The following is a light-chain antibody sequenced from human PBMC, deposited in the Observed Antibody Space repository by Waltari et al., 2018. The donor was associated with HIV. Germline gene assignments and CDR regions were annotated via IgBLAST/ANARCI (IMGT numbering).Light chain of an antibody. CDR2: NVT. V-gene: IGLV2-8*01. Sequence: QSALTQPPSASGSTGQSVTISCTGTSSDVGGSNYVSWYQQHPGKVPKLIIYNVTTRPSGVPDRFSGSKSGNTASLTVSGLQAEDEADYFCSSYAGRNNLVFGGGTKLTVL. CDR1: SSDVGGSNY. J-gene: IGLJ2*01. CDR3: SSYAGRNNLV.